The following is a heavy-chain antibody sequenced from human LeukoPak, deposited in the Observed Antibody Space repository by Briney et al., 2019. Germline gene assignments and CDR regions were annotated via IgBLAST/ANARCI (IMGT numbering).Heavy chain of an antibody. CDR2: ISSSGSTI. D-gene: IGHD1-20*01. CDR1: GFTFSSYE. CDR3: ARDYSITGTNGAFDI. Sequence: GGSLRLSCAASGFTFSSYEMNWVRQAPGKGLEWVSYISSSGSTIYYADSVKGRFTISRDNAKNSLYLQMNSLRAEDTAVYYCARDYSITGTNGAFDIWGQGTMVTVSS. J-gene: IGHJ3*02. V-gene: IGHV3-48*03.